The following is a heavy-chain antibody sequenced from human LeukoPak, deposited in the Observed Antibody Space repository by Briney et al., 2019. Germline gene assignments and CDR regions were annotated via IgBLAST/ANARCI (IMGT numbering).Heavy chain of an antibody. D-gene: IGHD3-3*01. CDR2: IYYSGST. V-gene: IGHV4-39*01. Sequence: SETLSLTCTVSGGSISSSSYYWGWIRQPPGKGLEWIGSIYYSGSTYYNSSLKSRVTISVDTSKNQFSLKLNSVTAADTAIYYCARQTQRRITIFRVVIRDYWGQGTLVTVSS. CDR1: GGSISSSSYY. CDR3: ARQTQRRITIFRVVIRDY. J-gene: IGHJ4*02.